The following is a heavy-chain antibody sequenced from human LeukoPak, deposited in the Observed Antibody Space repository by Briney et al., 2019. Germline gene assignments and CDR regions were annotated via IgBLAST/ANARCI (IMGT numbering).Heavy chain of an antibody. J-gene: IGHJ4*02. CDR2: IIPILGIA. CDR3: ARDRELAGSGPGD. Sequence: SVKVSCKASGGTFSSYAISWVRQAPGQGPEWMGRIIPILGIANYAQKFQGRVTITADKSTSTVYMGVSSLRSEDTAVYYCARDRELAGSGPGDWGQGTLVTVSS. V-gene: IGHV1-69*04. D-gene: IGHD1-7*01. CDR1: GGTFSSYA.